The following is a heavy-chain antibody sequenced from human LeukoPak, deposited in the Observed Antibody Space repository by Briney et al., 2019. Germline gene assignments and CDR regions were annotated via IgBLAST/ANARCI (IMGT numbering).Heavy chain of an antibody. CDR2: MNQDDSVR. CDR1: GFSFSTYW. Sequence: GGSLRLSCAASGFSFSTYWMSWVRQTPEKGLEFVANMNQDDSVRNYMDSLKGRCTISRDNAKKSVYLEISSLRADDTAVYYCARDPGSSSFDLWGQGALVTVSS. J-gene: IGHJ4*02. CDR3: ARDPGSSSFDL. V-gene: IGHV3-7*01. D-gene: IGHD6-13*01.